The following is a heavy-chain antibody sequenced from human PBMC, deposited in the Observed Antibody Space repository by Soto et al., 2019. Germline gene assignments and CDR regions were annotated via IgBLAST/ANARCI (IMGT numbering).Heavy chain of an antibody. D-gene: IGHD2-15*01. V-gene: IGHV3-48*02. CDR2: ISSRGTTI. CDR3: VRQGFCSGASCNHYFYYYSMDV. J-gene: IGHJ6*02. Sequence: DVQLVETGGGLVQPGGSLRLSCAVSGFSSSSYAMNWVRQAPGKGLEWVSFISSRGTTIYYADSVEGRFTISRDNAQNSLYLQMDSLRYEDTAVYYCVRQGFCSGASCNHYFYYYSMDVWGQGTTVIVSS. CDR1: GFSSSSYA.